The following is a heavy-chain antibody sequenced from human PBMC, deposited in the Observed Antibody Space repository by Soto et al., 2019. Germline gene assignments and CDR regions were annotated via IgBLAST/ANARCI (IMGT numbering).Heavy chain of an antibody. D-gene: IGHD2-15*01. CDR1: DGSISGYY. Sequence: QVQLQESGPGLVKPSETLSLTCTVSDGSISGYYWSWIRQPPGKGLEWIGYIYYSGSTNYNPSLRSRVTISLNTSEHQCSLILNSMTAADTAVYYCARRYCRSGNCLLDYWGQGTLITLSS. V-gene: IGHV4-59*01. J-gene: IGHJ4*02. CDR3: ARRYCRSGNCLLDY. CDR2: IYYSGST.